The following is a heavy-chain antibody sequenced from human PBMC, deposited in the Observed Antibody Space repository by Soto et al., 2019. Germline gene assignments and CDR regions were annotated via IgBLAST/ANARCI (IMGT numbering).Heavy chain of an antibody. J-gene: IGHJ6*02. V-gene: IGHV3-9*01. D-gene: IGHD2-15*01. Sequence: GGSLRLSCAASGFTFDDYAMHWVRQALGKGLEWVSGISWNSGSIGYADSVKGRFTISRDNAKNSLYLQMNSLRAEDTALYYCAKALGYCSGGSCYGPDYYYYGMDVWGQGTTVTVSS. CDR1: GFTFDDYA. CDR3: AKALGYCSGGSCYGPDYYYYGMDV. CDR2: ISWNSGSI.